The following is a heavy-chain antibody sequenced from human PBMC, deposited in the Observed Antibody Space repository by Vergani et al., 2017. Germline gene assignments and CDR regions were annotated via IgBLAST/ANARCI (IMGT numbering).Heavy chain of an antibody. CDR1: GFTFSSYA. V-gene: IGHV3-23*04. CDR2: ISGSGGST. Sequence: EVQLVESGGGLVKPGGSLRLSCAASGFTFSSYAMSWVRQAPGKGLEWVSAISGSGGSTYYADSVKGRFTISRDNSKNTLYLQMNSLRAEDTAVYYCAKDRLDIVVVVAARGSYFDYWGQGTLVTVSS. D-gene: IGHD2-15*01. CDR3: AKDRLDIVVVVAARGSYFDY. J-gene: IGHJ4*02.